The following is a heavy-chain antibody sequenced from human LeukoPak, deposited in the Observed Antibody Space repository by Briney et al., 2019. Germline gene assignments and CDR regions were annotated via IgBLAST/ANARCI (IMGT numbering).Heavy chain of an antibody. CDR2: ISYDASNK. CDR3: AKSHGYSYGFDY. V-gene: IGHV3-30*18. J-gene: IGHJ4*02. D-gene: IGHD5-18*01. CDR1: GFTFSRYG. Sequence: GGSLRLSCAASGFTFSRYGMHWVRQTPGKGLEWVAVISYDASNKYYADSVKGRFTVSRDNSKNTLYLQMNSLRAEDTAVYYCAKSHGYSYGFDYWGQGTLVTVSS.